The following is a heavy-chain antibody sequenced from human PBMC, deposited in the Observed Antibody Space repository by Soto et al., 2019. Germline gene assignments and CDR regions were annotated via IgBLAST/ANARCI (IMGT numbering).Heavy chain of an antibody. D-gene: IGHD3-3*01. Sequence: EVQLLESGGGLVQPGGSLRLSCAASGFTFSSYAMSWVRQAPGKGLEWVSAISGSGGSTYYADSVKGRFTISRDNSKNTLYLQMTSLRAEDTAVYYCAKDVTIFGVVTNFDYWGQGTLVTVSS. CDR2: ISGSGGST. CDR3: AKDVTIFGVVTNFDY. CDR1: GFTFSSYA. V-gene: IGHV3-23*01. J-gene: IGHJ4*02.